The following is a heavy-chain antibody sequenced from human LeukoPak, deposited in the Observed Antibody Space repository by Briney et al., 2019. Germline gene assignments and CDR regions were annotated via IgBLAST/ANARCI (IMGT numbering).Heavy chain of an antibody. D-gene: IGHD2-21*02. V-gene: IGHV4-59*08. J-gene: IGHJ2*01. CDR2: IYYIGNT. Sequence: SETLSLTCNVSGGSISGYHWSWIRQPPGKGLEWLGYIYYIGNTFYNPSLKSRVTISVDTSKNQFSLKLSSVTAADTAVYYCASAYCGGDCTPYWYFDLWGRGTLVTVSS. CDR3: ASAYCGGDCTPYWYFDL. CDR1: GGSISGYH.